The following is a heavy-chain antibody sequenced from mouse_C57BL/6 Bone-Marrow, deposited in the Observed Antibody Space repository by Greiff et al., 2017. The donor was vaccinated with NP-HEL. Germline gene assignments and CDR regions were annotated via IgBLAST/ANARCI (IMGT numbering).Heavy chain of an antibody. J-gene: IGHJ1*03. V-gene: IGHV1-55*01. CDR2: IYPGSGST. CDR3: ASNWDWYFDV. D-gene: IGHD4-1*02. CDR1: GYTFTSYW. Sequence: QVQLQQPGAELVKPGASVKMSCKASGYTFTSYWITWVKQRPGQGLEWIGDIYPGSGSTNYNEKFKSKATLTVDTSSSTAYMQLSSLTSEDSAVYYCASNWDWYFDVWGTVTTVTVSS.